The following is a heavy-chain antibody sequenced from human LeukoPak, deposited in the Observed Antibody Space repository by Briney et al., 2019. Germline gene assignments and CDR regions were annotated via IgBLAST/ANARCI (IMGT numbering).Heavy chain of an antibody. J-gene: IGHJ4*02. CDR3: ARGGGSRTDNYYFDY. V-gene: IGHV4-61*02. CDR2: IYTSGST. CDR1: GGSISSGSYY. D-gene: IGHD6-13*01. Sequence: PSETLSLTCTVSGGSISSGSYYWSWIRQPAGKGLEWIGRIYTSGSTNYNPSLKSRVTISVDTSKNQFSLKLSSVTAADTAVYYCARGGGSRTDNYYFDYWGQGTLVTVSS.